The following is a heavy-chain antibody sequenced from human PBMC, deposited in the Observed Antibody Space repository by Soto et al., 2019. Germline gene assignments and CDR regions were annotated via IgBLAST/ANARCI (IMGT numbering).Heavy chain of an antibody. CDR1: GFTFSSSA. V-gene: IGHV3-23*01. Sequence: DVQLLESGGGLAQPGGSLRLTCVASGFTFSSSAMSWVRQAPGKGQEWISAISGSGGTTYHADSVKGRLAISRDNSKNTLYLQMDSLRAEDTALYYCAKGSSDYRPYYFDYWGRGALVTVSS. CDR2: ISGSGGTT. CDR3: AKGSSDYRPYYFDY. J-gene: IGHJ4*02. D-gene: IGHD3-22*01.